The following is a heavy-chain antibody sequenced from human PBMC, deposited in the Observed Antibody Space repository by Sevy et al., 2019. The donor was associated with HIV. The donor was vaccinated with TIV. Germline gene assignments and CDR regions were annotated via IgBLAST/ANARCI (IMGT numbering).Heavy chain of an antibody. CDR1: GFAFSAYW. CDR2: IKQDGSEQ. V-gene: IGHV3-7*04. D-gene: IGHD2-21*02. Sequence: GGSLRLSCSASGFAFSAYWMVWVRQGPGKGLEWVANIKQDGSEQNYVDSVEGRFSISRDNTENSVYLQMNGLRAEDTAVYYCVRAVGGADAYWGQGTLVTVSS. CDR3: VRAVGGADAY. J-gene: IGHJ4*02.